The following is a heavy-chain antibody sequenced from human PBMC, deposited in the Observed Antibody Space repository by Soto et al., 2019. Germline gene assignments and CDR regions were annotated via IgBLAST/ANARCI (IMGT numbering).Heavy chain of an antibody. J-gene: IGHJ6*02. D-gene: IGHD2-15*01. CDR2: IYYSGST. Sequence: SETLSLTCTDSGGSVSSSSYYWSWIRQPPGKGLEWTGYIYYSGSTNYNPSLKSRVTISVDTSKNQFSLKLSSVTAADTAVYYCARYCSGGSCYYDYGMDVWREGTTVTV. V-gene: IGHV4-61*01. CDR1: GGSVSSSSYY. CDR3: ARYCSGGSCYYDYGMDV.